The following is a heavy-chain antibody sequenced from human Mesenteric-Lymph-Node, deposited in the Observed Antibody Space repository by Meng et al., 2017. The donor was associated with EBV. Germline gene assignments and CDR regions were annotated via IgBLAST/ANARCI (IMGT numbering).Heavy chain of an antibody. D-gene: IGHD2-15*01. CDR2: INPNSGVT. CDR3: ARTYCSGGKCEDGMDV. CDR1: DYTFNDYF. V-gene: IGHV1-2*02. Sequence: QVQLVQSGAEVRKPGASGKVSCKASDYTFNDYFKHWVRQAPGQGLEWVGWINPNSGVTNYAQKFQGRVSMTRDTSIRTAYMELSRLKSDDTAVYYCARTYCSGGKCEDGMDVWGQGTMVTVSS. J-gene: IGHJ6*02.